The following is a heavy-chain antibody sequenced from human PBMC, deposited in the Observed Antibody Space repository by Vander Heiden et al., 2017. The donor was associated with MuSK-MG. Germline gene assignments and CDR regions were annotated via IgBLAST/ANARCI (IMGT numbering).Heavy chain of an antibody. CDR3: ARDGQVQLWHYYYYGMDV. J-gene: IGHJ6*02. Sequence: QVQLVASGGGVVQPGRSLRLSCAASGFTFSSYAMHWVRQAPGKGLEWVAVISDDGSNKYYADSVKGRFTISRDNSKNTLYLQMNSLRAEDTAVYYCARDGQVQLWHYYYYGMDVWGQGTTVTVSS. D-gene: IGHD5-18*01. CDR2: ISDDGSNK. CDR1: GFTFSSYA. V-gene: IGHV3-30*04.